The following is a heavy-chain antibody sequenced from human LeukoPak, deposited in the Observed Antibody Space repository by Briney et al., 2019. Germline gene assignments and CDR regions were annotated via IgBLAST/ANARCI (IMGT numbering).Heavy chain of an antibody. CDR1: GFTFSSYG. V-gene: IGHV3-30*18. CDR2: ISHDGSNK. Sequence: PGGSLRLSCAASGFTFSSYGMHWVRQAPGKGLEWVAVISHDGSNKHYADSVKGRFTISRDNSKNTLYLQMNSLRAEDTAVYYCAKVWSAHPNYCYMDVWGKGTTVTVSS. CDR3: AKVWSAHPNYCYMDV. J-gene: IGHJ6*03. D-gene: IGHD3-3*01.